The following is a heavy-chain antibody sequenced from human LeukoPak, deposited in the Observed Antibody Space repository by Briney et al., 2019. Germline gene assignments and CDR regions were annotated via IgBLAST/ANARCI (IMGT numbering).Heavy chain of an antibody. CDR2: IYHSGST. J-gene: IGHJ4*02. CDR1: GYSISSGYY. Sequence: SETLSLTCTVSGYSISSGYYWGWIRQPPGKGLEWIGSIYHSGSTYYNPSLKSRVTISVDTSKNQFSLKLSSVTAADTAVYYCARGGDEDLDYWGQGTLVTVSS. CDR3: ARGGDEDLDY. D-gene: IGHD3-16*01. V-gene: IGHV4-38-2*02.